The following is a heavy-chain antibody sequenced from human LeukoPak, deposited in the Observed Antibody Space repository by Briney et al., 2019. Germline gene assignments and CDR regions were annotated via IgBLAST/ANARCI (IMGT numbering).Heavy chain of an antibody. CDR1: SDSISRYY. D-gene: IGHD3-16*01. CDR3: ARGERLGPDI. CDR2: IYYSGNT. Sequence: SETLSLTCTVSSDSISRYYWSWIRQPPGKGLEWIGYIYYSGNTNYNPSLKSRVTISVDTSKNQFSLKLNSVTAADTAVYYCARGERLGPDIWGQGTMVTVSS. J-gene: IGHJ3*02. V-gene: IGHV4-59*01.